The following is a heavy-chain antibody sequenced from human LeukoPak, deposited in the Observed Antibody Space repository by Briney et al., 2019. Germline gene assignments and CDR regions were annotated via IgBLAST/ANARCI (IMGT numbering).Heavy chain of an antibody. Sequence: GGSLRLSCEGSGFPFSSYEMNWLRQAPGKGLECASHIDRSGITIYYADYVKGRFTISRDNAKNSIYLQMDSLRVEDTAIYYCARDSVGALLDYWGQGTPVTVSS. CDR1: GFPFSSYE. CDR3: ARDSVGALLDY. V-gene: IGHV3-48*03. D-gene: IGHD4-17*01. CDR2: IDRSGITI. J-gene: IGHJ4*02.